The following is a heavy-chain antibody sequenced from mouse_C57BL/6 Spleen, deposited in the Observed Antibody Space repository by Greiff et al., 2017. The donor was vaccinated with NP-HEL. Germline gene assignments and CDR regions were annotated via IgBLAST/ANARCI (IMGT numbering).Heavy chain of an antibody. CDR3: ARQNYSNYFDY. J-gene: IGHJ2*01. D-gene: IGHD2-5*01. V-gene: IGHV1-81*01. Sequence: QVHVKQSGAELARPGASVKLSCKASGYTFTSYGISWVKQRTGQGLEWIGEIYPRSGNTYYNEKFKGKATLTADKSSITAYMELRSLTSEDSAVYFCARQNYSNYFDYWGQGTTLTVSS. CDR2: IYPRSGNT. CDR1: GYTFTSYG.